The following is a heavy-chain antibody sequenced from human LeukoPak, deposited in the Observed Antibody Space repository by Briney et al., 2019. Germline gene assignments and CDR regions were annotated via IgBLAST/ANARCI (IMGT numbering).Heavy chain of an antibody. Sequence: ASVKVSCKASGYTFTSYDINWVRQATGQGLEWMGWMNPNSGNTGYAQKFQGRVTMTRNTSISTAYMELSSLKSEDTAVYYCASRNWGSDAFDIWGQGTMVTVSS. CDR1: GYTFTSYD. CDR3: ASRNWGSDAFDI. CDR2: MNPNSGNT. J-gene: IGHJ3*02. D-gene: IGHD7-27*01. V-gene: IGHV1-8*01.